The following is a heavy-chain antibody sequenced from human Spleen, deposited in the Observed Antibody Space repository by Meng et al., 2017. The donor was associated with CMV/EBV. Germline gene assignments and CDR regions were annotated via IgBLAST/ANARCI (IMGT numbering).Heavy chain of an antibody. V-gene: IGHV1-24*01. CDR3: ATGGAGSGYFVY. D-gene: IGHD2-15*01. CDR2: SDPEDGET. CDR1: GYTLTELS. J-gene: IGHJ4*02. Sequence: ASVKVSCKVSGYTLTELSMHWVRQAPGKGLEWMGGSDPEDGETIYAQKFQGRVTMTEDTSTDTVYMTLSSLRSEDTAVYYCATGGAGSGYFVYWGQGTLVTVSS.